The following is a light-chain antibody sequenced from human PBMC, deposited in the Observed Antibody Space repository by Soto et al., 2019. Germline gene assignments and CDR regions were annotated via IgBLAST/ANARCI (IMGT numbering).Light chain of an antibody. Sequence: QSALTQPASVSGSPGQSITISCTGTNSDIGGYNYVSWYQQHPGKAPKVMIYEVSHRPPWVSNRFSGSKSGNTASLTISGLQAEDEADYYCSSYTTSSTLVFGGGTQLTVL. CDR2: EVS. J-gene: IGLJ3*02. CDR1: NSDIGGYNY. V-gene: IGLV2-14*01. CDR3: SSYTTSSTLV.